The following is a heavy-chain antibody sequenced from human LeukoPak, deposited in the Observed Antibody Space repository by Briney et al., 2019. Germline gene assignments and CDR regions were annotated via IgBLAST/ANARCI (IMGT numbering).Heavy chain of an antibody. Sequence: SGTLTLTCAVSGGSLSSSNWWRWGRPPPGKGLEWIGEIYHSGSTNYNPSLKSRVTISVDKSKNQFSLKLSAVTAADTAVYYCARVKGYSYGHDYWGQGTLVTVSS. D-gene: IGHD5-18*01. CDR2: IYHSGST. J-gene: IGHJ4*02. CDR3: ARVKGYSYGHDY. CDR1: GGSLSSSNW. V-gene: IGHV4-4*02.